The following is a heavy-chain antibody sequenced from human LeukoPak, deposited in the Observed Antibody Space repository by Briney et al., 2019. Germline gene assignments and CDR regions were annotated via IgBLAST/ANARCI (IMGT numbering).Heavy chain of an antibody. Sequence: GGSLRLSCAASGFTFSSYAMHWVRQAPGKGLEWVAVIWYDGSNKYYADSVKGRFTISRDNSKNTLYLQMNSLRAEDTAVYYCARDTGAFHYDSSGYYPDAFDIWGQGTMVTVSS. J-gene: IGHJ3*02. D-gene: IGHD3-22*01. V-gene: IGHV3-33*08. CDR2: IWYDGSNK. CDR1: GFTFSSYA. CDR3: ARDTGAFHYDSSGYYPDAFDI.